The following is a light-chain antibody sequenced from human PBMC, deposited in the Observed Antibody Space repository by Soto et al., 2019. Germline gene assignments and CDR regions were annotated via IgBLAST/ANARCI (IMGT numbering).Light chain of an antibody. Sequence: DIQMTHSPSSLSASVGDRVTITCRASQGISNYLAWYQQKPGKVPKLLIYAASTLQSGVPSRFSGSGSGTDFTLTISSLQPEDVATYYCQKYNSALGTLTFGGGTKVDIK. J-gene: IGKJ4*01. V-gene: IGKV1-27*01. CDR1: QGISNY. CDR3: QKYNSALGTLT. CDR2: AAS.